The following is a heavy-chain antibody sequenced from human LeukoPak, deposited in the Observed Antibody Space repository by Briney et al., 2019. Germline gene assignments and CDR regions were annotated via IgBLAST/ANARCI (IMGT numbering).Heavy chain of an antibody. CDR2: IYYSGST. V-gene: IGHV4-39*01. CDR1: GGSISSSSYY. CDR3: ARGRRLLWFGETSGAFDI. J-gene: IGHJ3*02. Sequence: SETLSLTCTVSGGSISSSSYYWGWIRQPPGKGLEWIGSIYYSGSTYYNPSLKSRVTISVDTSKNQFSLKLSSVTAADTAVYYCARGRRLLWFGETSGAFDIWGQGTMVTVSS. D-gene: IGHD3-10*01.